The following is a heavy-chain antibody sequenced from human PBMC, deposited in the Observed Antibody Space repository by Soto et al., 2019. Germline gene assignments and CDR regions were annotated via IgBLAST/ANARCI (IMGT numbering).Heavy chain of an antibody. Sequence: PSQTLSLTCAISGDSVSSNTAAWNWIRQSQSRGLEWLGRTYYRSKWFNDYAVSVKSRITINPDTSKNQFSLQLNSVTPEDTAVYYCARDAGSYSESFDYWGQGTLVTVSS. V-gene: IGHV6-1*01. CDR1: GDSVSSNTAA. J-gene: IGHJ4*02. CDR2: TYYRSKWFN. CDR3: ARDAGSYSESFDY. D-gene: IGHD1-26*01.